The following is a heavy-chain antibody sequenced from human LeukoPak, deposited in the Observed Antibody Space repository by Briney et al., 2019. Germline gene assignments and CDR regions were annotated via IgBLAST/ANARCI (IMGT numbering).Heavy chain of an antibody. CDR3: ARESSTSCYDY. D-gene: IGHD2-2*01. V-gene: IGHV3-53*01. CDR1: GFTVSSNY. Sequence: PGGSLRLSCAASGFTVSSNYMSWVRQAPGKGLEWVSVIYSGGSTFCADSVKGRFTFSRDNSKNTLYLQLSSLRAEDTAVYYCARESSTSCYDYWGQGTLVTVSS. J-gene: IGHJ4*02. CDR2: IYSGGST.